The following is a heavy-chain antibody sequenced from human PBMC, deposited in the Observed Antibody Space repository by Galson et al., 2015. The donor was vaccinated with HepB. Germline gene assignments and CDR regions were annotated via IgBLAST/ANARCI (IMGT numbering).Heavy chain of an antibody. CDR3: ARVAPAAIGSSAFDI. J-gene: IGHJ3*02. V-gene: IGHV4-61*02. D-gene: IGHD2-2*01. CDR2: IYTSGST. Sequence: TLSLTCTVSAGSVSSGSYCWSWLRQPAGKGLEWIGRIYTSGSTNYNPSLKRPATMSVHTSKNQFSQKLCSVTAADTAVYYCARVAPAAIGSSAFDIWGQGTMVTVSS. CDR1: AGSVSSGSYC.